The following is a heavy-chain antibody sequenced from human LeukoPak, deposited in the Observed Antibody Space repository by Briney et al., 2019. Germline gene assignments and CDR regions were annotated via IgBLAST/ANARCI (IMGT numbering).Heavy chain of an antibody. V-gene: IGHV3-23*01. CDR1: GFTFNNYA. CDR3: AKGPREYCSSTSCPNWFDS. D-gene: IGHD2-2*01. Sequence: HPGGSLRLSCAASGFTFNNYAMSWVRQAPGKGLEWVSAISASGGTTYYADSVKGRFTISRDNSENTLFLQMNSLRAEDTAVYYCAKGPREYCSSTSCPNWFDSWGQGTLVTVSS. J-gene: IGHJ5*01. CDR2: ISASGGTT.